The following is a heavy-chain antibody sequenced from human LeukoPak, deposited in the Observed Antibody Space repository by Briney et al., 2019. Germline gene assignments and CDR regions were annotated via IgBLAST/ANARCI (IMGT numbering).Heavy chain of an antibody. V-gene: IGHV3-53*01. CDR2: IYRGGNT. CDR1: GFTVSSNS. Sequence: GGSLRLSCAASGFTVSSNSMSWVRQTPGKGLEWVSVIYRGGNTYYADSVKGRFTISRDNSKNTLYLQMNSLRAEDTAVYYCASLTHQLVFQNWGQGTLVTVSS. J-gene: IGHJ1*01. D-gene: IGHD6-13*01. CDR3: ASLTHQLVFQN.